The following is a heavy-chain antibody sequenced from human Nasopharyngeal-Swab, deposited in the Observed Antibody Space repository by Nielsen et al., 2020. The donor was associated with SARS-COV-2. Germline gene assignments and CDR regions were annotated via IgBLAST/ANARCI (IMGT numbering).Heavy chain of an antibody. CDR3: ARPRGSGWYREAFDI. CDR2: IYNSGST. D-gene: IGHD6-19*01. J-gene: IGHJ3*02. V-gene: IGHV4-39*01. Sequence: PGKGLEWIGSIYNSGSTYYNPSLKSRVTISVDTSKNQFSLKLSSVTAADTAVYYCARPRGSGWYREAFDIWGQGTMVTGSS.